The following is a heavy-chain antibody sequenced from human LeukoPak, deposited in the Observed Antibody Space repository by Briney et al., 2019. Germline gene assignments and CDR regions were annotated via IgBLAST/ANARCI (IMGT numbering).Heavy chain of an antibody. V-gene: IGHV4-61*02. CDR1: GGSISSANYY. CDR2: IYTSGST. CDR3: ARGGHTYGDYYYYYMDV. D-gene: IGHD5-18*01. J-gene: IGHJ6*03. Sequence: SETLSLTCTVSGGSISSANYYWSWIRQPAGKGLEWIGRIYTSGSTTYNPSLKSRVTTSVDTSKNQVYLKLSFVTAADTAVYYCARGGHTYGDYYYYYMDVWGKGTTVTVSS.